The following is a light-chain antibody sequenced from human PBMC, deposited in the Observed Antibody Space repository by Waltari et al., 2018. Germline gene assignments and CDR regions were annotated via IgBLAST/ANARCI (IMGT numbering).Light chain of an antibody. CDR1: SGSVSTNHY. J-gene: IGLJ3*02. V-gene: IGLV8-61*01. Sequence: QTVVTQEPSFSVSPGGTVTLTCGLTSGSVSTNHYASWYRQTPGQAPLTLITNTDTRSSGVPDRFAGSIRGNKAALTVTGAQADDESDYYCVLYMGSVVFGGGTKLTVL. CDR3: VLYMGSVV. CDR2: NTD.